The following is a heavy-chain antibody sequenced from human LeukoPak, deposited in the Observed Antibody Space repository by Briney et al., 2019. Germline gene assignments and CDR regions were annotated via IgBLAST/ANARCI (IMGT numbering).Heavy chain of an antibody. V-gene: IGHV1-2*02. Sequence: GASVKVSCKASGYTFTGYYMHWVRQAPGQGLEWMGWINPNSGGTNYAQKLQGRVTMTTDTSTSTAYMELRSLRSDDTAVYYCARYGVGVVVITDYYYYMDVWGKGTTVTVSS. J-gene: IGHJ6*03. D-gene: IGHD3-22*01. CDR2: INPNSGGT. CDR3: ARYGVGVVVITDYYYYMDV. CDR1: GYTFTGYY.